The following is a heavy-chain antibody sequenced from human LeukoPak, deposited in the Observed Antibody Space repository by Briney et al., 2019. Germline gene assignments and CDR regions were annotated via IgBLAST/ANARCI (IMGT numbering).Heavy chain of an antibody. J-gene: IGHJ4*02. CDR3: ARGVAPWYYDSSGYYFDY. V-gene: IGHV4-31*03. Sequence: SETLSLTCTVSGGSISSGGYYWSWIRQHPGKGLEWIGYIYYSGSTYYNPSLKSRVTISVDRSKNQFSLKPSSVTAADTAVYYCARGVAPWYYDSSGYYFDYWGQGTLVTVSS. CDR1: GGSISSGGYY. CDR2: IYYSGST. D-gene: IGHD3-22*01.